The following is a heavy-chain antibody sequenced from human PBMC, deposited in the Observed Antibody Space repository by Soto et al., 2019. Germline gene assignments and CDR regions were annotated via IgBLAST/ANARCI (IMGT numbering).Heavy chain of an antibody. Sequence: SETLSLTCTVSGGSISSGDYYWSWIRQPPGKGLEWIGYIYYSGSTYYNPSLKSRVTISVDTSKNQFSLKLSSVTAADTAVYYCARDHRSRGAPGYWGQGTLVTSPQ. CDR2: IYYSGST. V-gene: IGHV4-30-4*01. CDR3: ARDHRSRGAPGY. J-gene: IGHJ4*02. CDR1: GGSISSGDYY.